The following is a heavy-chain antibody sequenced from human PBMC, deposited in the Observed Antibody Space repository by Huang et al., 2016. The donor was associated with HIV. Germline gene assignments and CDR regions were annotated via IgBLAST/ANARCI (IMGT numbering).Heavy chain of an antibody. Sequence: QITLKESGPTLVKPTQTLTLTCTFSGFSLTSSGVAVGWIRLPPGKALGWLSLIYWDNEKRFSPSLKTRLTITKDTPKNEVVLTMTNMDPVDTATYYCVHRLRYGKWYVDYWVQGVLVTVSS. CDR3: VHRLRYGKWYVDY. CDR1: GFSLTSSGVA. J-gene: IGHJ4*02. CDR2: IYWDNEK. V-gene: IGHV2-5*02. D-gene: IGHD6-13*01.